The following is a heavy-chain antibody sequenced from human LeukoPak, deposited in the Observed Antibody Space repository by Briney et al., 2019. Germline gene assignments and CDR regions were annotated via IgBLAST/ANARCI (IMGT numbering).Heavy chain of an antibody. CDR3: ASSIGGLRFSLRSDLHVRPNWFDP. D-gene: IGHD3-10*01. CDR1: GYTFTGYY. V-gene: IGHV1-2*02. CDR2: INPNSGGT. J-gene: IGHJ5*02. Sequence: ASVKVSCKASGYTFTGYYMHWVRQAPAQGLEWMGWINPNSGGTNYAQKFQGRVTMTSDTSISTAYMELSRLRSDDTAVYYCASSIGGLRFSLRSDLHVRPNWFDPWGQGTLVTVSS.